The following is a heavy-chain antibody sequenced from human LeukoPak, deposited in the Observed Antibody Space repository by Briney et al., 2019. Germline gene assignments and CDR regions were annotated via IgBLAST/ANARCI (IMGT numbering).Heavy chain of an antibody. CDR2: INHSGST. V-gene: IGHV4-34*01. Sequence: PSETLSLTCAVYGGSFSGYYWSWIGQPPGKGLEWIGEINHSGSTNYNPSLKSRVTISVDTSKNQFSLKLSSVTAADTAVYYCARLRFLEWLLFAYFDYWGQGTLVTVSS. J-gene: IGHJ4*02. CDR3: ARLRFLEWLLFAYFDY. D-gene: IGHD3-3*01. CDR1: GGSFSGYY.